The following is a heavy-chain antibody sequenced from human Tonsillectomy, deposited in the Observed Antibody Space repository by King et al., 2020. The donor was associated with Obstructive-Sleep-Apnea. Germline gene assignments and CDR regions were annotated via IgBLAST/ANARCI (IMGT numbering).Heavy chain of an antibody. J-gene: IGHJ4*02. CDR1: GFTFDDYA. CDR3: AKDKDSSGSYADY. Sequence: VQLVESGGGLVQPGRSLRLSCVASGFTFDDYAMHWVRQAPGKGLEWVAGISWHSGSIGYVDSVKGRFTISRDNVKKSLYLQMNSLRVEDTALYYCAKDKDSSGSYADYWGQGTLVTVSS. V-gene: IGHV3-9*01. D-gene: IGHD6-19*01. CDR2: ISWHSGSI.